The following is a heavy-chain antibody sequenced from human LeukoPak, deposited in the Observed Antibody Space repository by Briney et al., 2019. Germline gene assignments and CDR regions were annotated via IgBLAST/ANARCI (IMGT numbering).Heavy chain of an antibody. J-gene: IGHJ4*02. CDR2: ISSNGGST. V-gene: IGHV3-64*01. CDR3: ARGGQSKYDSSGYLNYFDY. D-gene: IGHD3-22*01. Sequence: GGSLRLSCAASGFTFSSYVMYWVRQAPGKGLEYVSSISSNGGSTYYANSVKGRFTISRDNSKNTPYLQMGSLRAEDMAVYYCARGGQSKYDSSGYLNYFDYWGQGTLVTVSS. CDR1: GFTFSSYV.